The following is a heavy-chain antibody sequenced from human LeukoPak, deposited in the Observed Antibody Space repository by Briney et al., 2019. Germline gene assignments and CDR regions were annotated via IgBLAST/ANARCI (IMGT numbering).Heavy chain of an antibody. D-gene: IGHD5-18*01. V-gene: IGHV1-8*01. CDR2: MNPNSDNT. CDR1: GYTFTSYD. J-gene: IGHJ4*02. CDR3: AKRGHSYGDFDY. Sequence: ASVRVSCKASGYTFTSYDINWVRQATGQGLEWMGWMNPNSDNTGYAQKFQARVTMTRNTSISTAYMGLSNLRSEDTAVYYCAKRGHSYGDFDYWGQGTLVTVSS.